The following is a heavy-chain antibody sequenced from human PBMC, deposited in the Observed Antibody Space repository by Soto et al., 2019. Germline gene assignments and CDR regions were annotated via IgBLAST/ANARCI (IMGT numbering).Heavy chain of an antibody. CDR2: IVPIFGTP. D-gene: IGHD1-26*01. J-gene: IGHJ4*02. CDR1: GGTFRSKA. Sequence: QVQLVQSGAEVKKPGSSVKVSCKASGGTFRSKAISWVRQAPGQGLEWMGGIVPIFGTPNYAQKFQGRVTIAADESTSTVYMAVTSLRSDDTAVYYCARGPSYSGSYGGGEYWGQGTLVTVSS. CDR3: ARGPSYSGSYGGGEY. V-gene: IGHV1-69*01.